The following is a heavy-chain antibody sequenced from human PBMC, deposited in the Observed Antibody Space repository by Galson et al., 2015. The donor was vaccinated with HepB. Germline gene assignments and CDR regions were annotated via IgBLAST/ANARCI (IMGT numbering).Heavy chain of an antibody. J-gene: IGHJ4*02. CDR2: ISYDGSNK. CDR1: GFTFSSYA. Sequence: SLRLSCAASGFTFSSYAMHWVRQAPGKGLEWVAVISYDGSNKYYADSVKGRFTISRDNSKNTLYLQMNSLRAEDTVVYYCARDREGATPWVYFDYWGQGTLVTVSS. V-gene: IGHV3-30-3*01. D-gene: IGHD1-26*01. CDR3: ARDREGATPWVYFDY.